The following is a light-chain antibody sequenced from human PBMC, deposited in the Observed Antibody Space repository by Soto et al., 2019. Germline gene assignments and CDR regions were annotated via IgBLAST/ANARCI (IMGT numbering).Light chain of an antibody. CDR3: KQYHSYST. CDR2: DAS. Sequence: DIQMTQSPSTLSASVGDRVTITCRASQSISSWLAWYQQKPGKAPKLLIYDASSLESGVPSRFSGSGSGTEFTRTISSLQPDDFATYYCKQYHSYSTFGQGTKLEIK. CDR1: QSISSW. V-gene: IGKV1-5*01. J-gene: IGKJ2*01.